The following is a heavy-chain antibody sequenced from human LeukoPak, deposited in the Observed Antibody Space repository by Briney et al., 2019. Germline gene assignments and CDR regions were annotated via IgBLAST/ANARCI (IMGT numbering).Heavy chain of an antibody. CDR1: GFTFSTYW. CDR2: IKPDGSEK. Sequence: PGGSLRLSCVASGFTFSTYWMTWVRQAPGKGLEWVANIKPDGSEKSYVDSVKGRFTISKDNAKNSLYLQMSSLRPDDPGVYYCATQPAAADVDYWGQGALVTVSS. D-gene: IGHD2-2*01. CDR3: ATQPAAADVDY. J-gene: IGHJ4*02. V-gene: IGHV3-7*03.